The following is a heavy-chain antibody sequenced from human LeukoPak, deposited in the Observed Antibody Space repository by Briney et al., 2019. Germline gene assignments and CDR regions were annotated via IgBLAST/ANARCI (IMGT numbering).Heavy chain of an antibody. CDR3: ATLPLAAYYYYGLDV. J-gene: IGHJ6*02. CDR1: GFTFSSYA. CDR2: ISGSGDGT. D-gene: IGHD1-1*01. V-gene: IGHV3-23*01. Sequence: GGSLRLSCAASGFTFSSYAMSWVRQAPGKGLEWVSAISGSGDGTYYADSVKGRFTISRDNSKNTLYLQMNSLRAEDTAVYYCATLPLAAYYYYGLDVWGQGTTVTVSS.